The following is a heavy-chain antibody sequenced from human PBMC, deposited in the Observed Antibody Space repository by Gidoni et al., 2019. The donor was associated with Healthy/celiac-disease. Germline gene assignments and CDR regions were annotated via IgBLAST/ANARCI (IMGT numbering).Heavy chain of an antibody. CDR3: AVSPTIFGVVIANWYFDL. CDR2: MNPNSGNT. CDR1: AHIFTSYD. J-gene: IGHJ2*01. V-gene: IGHV1-8*01. Sequence: QVLLVQSGAEVKKPGSSVKVSCKASAHIFTSYDINWVRQATGQGLEWMGWMNPNSGNTGYAQKFQGRVTMTRNTSISTAYMELSSLRSEDTAVYYCAVSPTIFGVVIANWYFDLWGRGTLVTVSS. D-gene: IGHD3-3*01.